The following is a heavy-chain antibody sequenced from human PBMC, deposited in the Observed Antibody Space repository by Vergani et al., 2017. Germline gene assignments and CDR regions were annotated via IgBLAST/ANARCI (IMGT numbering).Heavy chain of an antibody. CDR2: IKHSGST. Sequence: QVQLPQWGAGLLKPSETLSLTCAVYGGSFSGYYWSWIRQPPGKGLEWIGEIKHSGSTNYNPSLKSRVPISVDTSKNQFSLKLSSVTAADTAVYYCARGASEGAPNYYYYGMDVWGQGTTVTVSS. CDR1: GGSFSGYY. V-gene: IGHV4-34*01. J-gene: IGHJ6*02. D-gene: IGHD2-2*01. CDR3: ARGASEGAPNYYYYGMDV.